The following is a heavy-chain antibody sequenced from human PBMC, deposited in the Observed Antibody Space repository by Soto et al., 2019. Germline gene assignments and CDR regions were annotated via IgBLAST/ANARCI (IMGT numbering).Heavy chain of an antibody. J-gene: IGHJ6*02. D-gene: IGHD2-2*01. CDR2: ISSSSSYI. CDR1: GFTFSSYS. CDR3: ARIKYCSSTSCSIPYYYYGMDV. V-gene: IGHV3-21*01. Sequence: EVQLVESGGGLVKPGGSLRLSCAASGFTFSSYSMNWVRQAPGKGLEWVSSISSSSSYIYYADSVKGRFTISRDNAKNSLYLQMNSLRAEDTAVYYCARIKYCSSTSCSIPYYYYGMDVWGQGTTVTVSS.